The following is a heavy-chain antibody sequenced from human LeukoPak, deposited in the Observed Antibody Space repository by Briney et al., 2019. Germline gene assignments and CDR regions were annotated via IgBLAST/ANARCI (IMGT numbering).Heavy chain of an antibody. CDR1: GFTFDDYS. V-gene: IGHV3-9*01. J-gene: IGHJ4*02. CDR3: AKGSLIAASGTLFDF. D-gene: IGHD6-13*01. Sequence: TGRSLRLSCAASGFTFDDYSMYWVRQSPGKGLEWLSGLGWNGDIIDYADSVKGRFTISRDNAKNSLYLQMDSLKTEDTALYYCAKGSLIAASGTLFDFWGQGTRVTVSS. CDR2: LGWNGDII.